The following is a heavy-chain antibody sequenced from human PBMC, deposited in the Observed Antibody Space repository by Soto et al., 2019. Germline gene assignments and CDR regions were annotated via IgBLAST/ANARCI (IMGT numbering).Heavy chain of an antibody. D-gene: IGHD2-15*01. J-gene: IGHJ2*01. CDR2: ISANGGIT. V-gene: IGHV3-23*01. Sequence: EVQLLESGGGLAKPGGSLRLSCAASGFTFSKYAMSWVRLAPGKGLEWVSSISANGGITDYADSVKGRFTISRDNFQNILSLQMDSLRGDDTALYFCAKDKYTDSVRKVWFFDYWGRGTLVTVSS. CDR1: GFTFSKYA. CDR3: AKDKYTDSVRKVWFFDY.